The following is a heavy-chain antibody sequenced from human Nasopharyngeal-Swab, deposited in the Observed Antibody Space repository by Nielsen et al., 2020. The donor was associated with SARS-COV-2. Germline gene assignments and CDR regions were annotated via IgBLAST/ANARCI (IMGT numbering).Heavy chain of an antibody. Sequence: SGPTLVKPTETLTLTCTGSGFSLSNARMGVRWIRQPPGKALEWLAHIFSNDEKSYSTSLKSRLTISKDTSKSQVVLTMTNMDPVDTATYYCARIRWDSSGESDYWGQGTLVTVSS. CDR2: IFSNDEK. V-gene: IGHV2-26*01. CDR3: ARIRWDSSGESDY. CDR1: GFSLSNARMG. D-gene: IGHD6-19*01. J-gene: IGHJ4*02.